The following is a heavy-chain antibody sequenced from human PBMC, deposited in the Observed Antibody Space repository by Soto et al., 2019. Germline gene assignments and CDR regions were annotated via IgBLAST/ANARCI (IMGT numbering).Heavy chain of an antibody. CDR1: GGSISSSSYY. CDR3: AEITVAAVAGTGFDY. CDR2: IYYSGST. V-gene: IGHV4-39*01. D-gene: IGHD6-19*01. J-gene: IGHJ4*02. Sequence: LEILSLTCTVSGGSISSSSYYWGWIRQPPGKGLEWIGSIYYSGSTYYNPSLKSRVTISVDTSKNQFSLKLSSVTAADTAVYYCAEITVAAVAGTGFDYWGQGILVTVSS.